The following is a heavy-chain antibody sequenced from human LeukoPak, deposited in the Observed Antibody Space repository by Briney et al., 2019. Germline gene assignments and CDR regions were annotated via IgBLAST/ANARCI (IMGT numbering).Heavy chain of an antibody. D-gene: IGHD4-23*01. Sequence: SETLSLTCTVSGGSISSSGYYWGWIRQPPGKGLEWIGSIYYSGSTYYNPSLKSRVTISVDTSKNQFSLKLSSVTAADTAVYYCARDTEVDVVYWGQGTLVTVSS. CDR3: ARDTEVDVVY. CDR1: GGSISSSGYY. J-gene: IGHJ4*02. V-gene: IGHV4-39*07. CDR2: IYYSGST.